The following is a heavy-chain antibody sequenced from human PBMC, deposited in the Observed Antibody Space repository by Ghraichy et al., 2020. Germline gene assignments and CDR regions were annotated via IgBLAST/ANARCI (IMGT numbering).Heavy chain of an antibody. V-gene: IGHV4-31*03. CDR2: IYDSGST. CDR3: ARDRLGAAADHFDY. CDR1: GGSISSGGYY. D-gene: IGHD6-13*01. Sequence: SETLSLTCSVSGGSISSGGYYWSWIRQHPGKGLEWIGYIYDSGSTYYNPSLKSRVNISVDTSKNQFSLKLSSVTAADTAVYYCARDRLGAAADHFDYWGQGTLVTVSS. J-gene: IGHJ4*02.